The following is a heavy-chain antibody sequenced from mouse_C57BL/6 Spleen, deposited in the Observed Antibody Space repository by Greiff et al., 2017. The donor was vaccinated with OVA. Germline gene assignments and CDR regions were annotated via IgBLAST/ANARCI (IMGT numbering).Heavy chain of an antibody. Sequence: QVHVKQSGAELVRPGTSVKMSCKASGYTFTNYWIGWAKQRPGHGLEWIGDIYPGGGYTNYNEKFKGKATLTADKSSSTAYMQFSSLTSEDSAIYYCARGTEYFDVWGTGTTVTVSS. V-gene: IGHV1-63*01. D-gene: IGHD4-1*01. CDR1: GYTFTNYW. CDR2: IYPGGGYT. J-gene: IGHJ1*03. CDR3: ARGTEYFDV.